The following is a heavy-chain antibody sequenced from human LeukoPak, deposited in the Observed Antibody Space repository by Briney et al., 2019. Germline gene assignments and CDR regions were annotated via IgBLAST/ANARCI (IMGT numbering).Heavy chain of an antibody. CDR2: INSDGSST. J-gene: IGHJ6*02. V-gene: IGHV3-74*01. D-gene: IGHD6-19*01. Sequence: GGSLRLSCAASGFTSSNYWMHWVRQAPGKGLVWVSRINSDGSSTTYADSVKGRFTISRDNAKNTLFLQMNSLRAEDTAVYYCARELAVAGPYGMDVWGQGTTVTVSS. CDR3: ARELAVAGPYGMDV. CDR1: GFTSSNYW.